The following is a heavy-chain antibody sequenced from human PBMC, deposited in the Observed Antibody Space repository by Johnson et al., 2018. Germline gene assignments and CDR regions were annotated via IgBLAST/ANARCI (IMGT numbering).Heavy chain of an antibody. CDR3: AKDGGRGHSCGALDS. CDR1: GFPFSDYA. CDR2: ISGAGYSK. J-gene: IGHJ4*02. Sequence: EVQLLESGGDLVQPGESLRLSCAASGFPFSDYAMTWVRQAPGRGLEWVSAISGAGYSKYYADSVNGRFTIPRYNSKNILYLQLSSLSAEDTALYDCAKDGGRGHSCGALDSWGQGTLITV. D-gene: IGHD5-18*01. V-gene: IGHV3-23*01.